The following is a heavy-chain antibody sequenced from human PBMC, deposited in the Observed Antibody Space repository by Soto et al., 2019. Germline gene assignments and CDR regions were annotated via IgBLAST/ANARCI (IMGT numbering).Heavy chain of an antibody. D-gene: IGHD6-13*01. J-gene: IGHJ5*02. CDR2: IYYSGST. V-gene: IGHV4-31*03. CDR3: ARVTVAAAGNNWFDP. Sequence: SETLSLTCTVSGGSISSGGYYWSWIRQHPGKGLEWIGYIYYSGSTYYNPSLKSRVTISVDTSKNQFSLKLSSVTAADTAVYYCARVTVAAAGNNWFDPWGQGTPVTVSS. CDR1: GGSISSGGYY.